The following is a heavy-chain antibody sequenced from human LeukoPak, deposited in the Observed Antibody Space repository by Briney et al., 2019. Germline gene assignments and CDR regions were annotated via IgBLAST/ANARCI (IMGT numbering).Heavy chain of an antibody. CDR1: GLPFSVYE. CDR2: IGSSGTTI. Sequence: GRSLRLSYAVSGLPFSVYEMNWVSQAPGKGLEWVSNIGSSGTTIYYADSVRGRFSISRDNAKSSLYLQMNSLRVEDTAVYYCALLAVASDFDYWGQGALVTVSS. V-gene: IGHV3-48*03. CDR3: ALLAVASDFDY. D-gene: IGHD6-19*01. J-gene: IGHJ4*02.